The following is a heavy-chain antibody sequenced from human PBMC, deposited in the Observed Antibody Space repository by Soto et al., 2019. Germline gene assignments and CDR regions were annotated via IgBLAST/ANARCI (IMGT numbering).Heavy chain of an antibody. D-gene: IGHD3-22*01. CDR2: INSDGSST. J-gene: IGHJ4*02. CDR3: ARPRYDSSGTPFDY. CDR1: GFTFSSYS. V-gene: IGHV3-74*01. Sequence: VGSLRLSCAASGFTFSSYSMHWVRQVPGKGLVWVSRINSDGSSTSYADSVKGRFTISRDNAKNTLYLQMNSLRAEDTAVYYCARPRYDSSGTPFDYWGQGTLVTVSS.